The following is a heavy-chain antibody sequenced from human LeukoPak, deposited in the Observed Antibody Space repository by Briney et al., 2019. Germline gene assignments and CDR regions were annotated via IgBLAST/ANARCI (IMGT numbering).Heavy chain of an antibody. CDR1: GGSISSYY. Sequence: SETLSLTCTVSGGSISSYYWSWIRQPPGKGLEWIGYIYYSGSTNYNPSLKSRVTISVDTSKNQFSLKLSSVTAADTAVYYCARLITMSYFDYWAREPWSPSPQ. V-gene: IGHV4-59*08. CDR2: IYYSGST. CDR3: ARLITMSYFDY. J-gene: IGHJ4*02. D-gene: IGHD3-3*01.